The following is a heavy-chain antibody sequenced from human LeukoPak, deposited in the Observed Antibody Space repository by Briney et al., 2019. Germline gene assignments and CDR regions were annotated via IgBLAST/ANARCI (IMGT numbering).Heavy chain of an antibody. CDR3: ARGLLYYYDSSGYLDDY. D-gene: IGHD3-22*01. J-gene: IGHJ4*02. V-gene: IGHV1-8*02. Sequence: ASVKVSCKASGGTFSSYDINWMRQATGQGLEWMGWMNPNSGNTGYAQKFQGRVTMTRNTSISTAYMELSSLRSEDTAVYYCARGLLYYYDSSGYLDDYWGQGTLVTVSS. CDR2: MNPNSGNT. CDR1: GGTFSSYD.